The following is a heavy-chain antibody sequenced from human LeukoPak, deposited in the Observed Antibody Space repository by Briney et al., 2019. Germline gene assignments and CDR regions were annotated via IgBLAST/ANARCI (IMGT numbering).Heavy chain of an antibody. V-gene: IGHV4-4*07. CDR2: IYISGSGST. Sequence: PSETLSLTCTVSGGSISSYYWSWIRQPAGKGLEWIGRIYISGSGSTNYNPSLKSRVTMSVDTSKNQFSLKLSSVTAADTAVYYCARGYYDILTALGWPWPYWFGPWGQGTLVTVSS. CDR3: ARGYYDILTALGWPWPYWFGP. CDR1: GGSISSYY. D-gene: IGHD3-9*01. J-gene: IGHJ5*02.